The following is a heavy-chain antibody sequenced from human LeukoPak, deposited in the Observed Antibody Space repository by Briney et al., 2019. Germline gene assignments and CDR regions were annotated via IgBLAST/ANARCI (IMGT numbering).Heavy chain of an antibody. J-gene: IGHJ4*02. Sequence: PGGSLRLSCAASGFTFSSYWMSWVRQAPGKGLEWVANIKQDGSEKYYVDSVEGRFTISRDNAKNSVSLQMNSLRGEDTAVYYCVRALGSSSADYWGQGTLVTVSS. CDR2: IKQDGSEK. CDR3: VRALGSSSADY. V-gene: IGHV3-7*01. D-gene: IGHD6-6*01. CDR1: GFTFSSYW.